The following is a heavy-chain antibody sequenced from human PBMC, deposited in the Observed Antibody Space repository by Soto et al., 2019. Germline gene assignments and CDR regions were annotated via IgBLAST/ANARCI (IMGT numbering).Heavy chain of an antibody. D-gene: IGHD2-8*01. J-gene: IGHJ4*02. V-gene: IGHV4-39*01. Sequence: SEPLSVTFTVSGGSVSNSNYYWGWIRQSPGKGLEWIGSVYYRGRSYSKASVKSRVTISVDTSKNQFSLNLNSVTASDTDVYFCVSQRTSVLTQAYFDYWGPGALVTVSS. CDR3: VSQRTSVLTQAYFDY. CDR2: VYYRGRS. CDR1: GGSVSNSNYY.